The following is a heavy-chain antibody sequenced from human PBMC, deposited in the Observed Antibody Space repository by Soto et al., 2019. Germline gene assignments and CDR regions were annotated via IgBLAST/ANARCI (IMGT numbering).Heavy chain of an antibody. CDR2: ISSDGNNK. J-gene: IGHJ5*02. CDR3: AKDLLPNTVTTCGS. V-gene: IGHV3-30*18. Sequence: QVQLVESGGGAVQPGRSLRLSCAASGFTFDSHGMHWVRRAPGKGLEWVAVISSDGNNKYYADSVKGRFTISRDNFNNILYLQMSSLRAEDTAVYYCAKDLLPNTVTTCGSWGQGTLVTVSS. CDR1: GFTFDSHG. D-gene: IGHD4-17*01.